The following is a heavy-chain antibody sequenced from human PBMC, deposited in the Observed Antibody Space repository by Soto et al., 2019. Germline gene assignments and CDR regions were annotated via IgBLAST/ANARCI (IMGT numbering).Heavy chain of an antibody. J-gene: IGHJ6*02. CDR3: ARGLTGDYYYYGMDV. D-gene: IGHD7-27*01. CDR1: GFTFSSYA. Sequence: GGSLRLSCAASGFTFSSYAMHWVRQAPGKGLEWVAVISYDGSNKYYADSVKGRFTISRDNSKNTLYLQMNSLRAEDTAVYYCARGLTGDYYYYGMDVWGQGTTVTVSS. CDR2: ISYDGSNK. V-gene: IGHV3-30-3*01.